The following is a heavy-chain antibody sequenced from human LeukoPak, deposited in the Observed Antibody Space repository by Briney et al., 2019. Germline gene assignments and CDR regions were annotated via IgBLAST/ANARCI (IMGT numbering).Heavy chain of an antibody. CDR1: AGSISLYNTYY. CDR3: AKSDYYGASDY. Sequence: PSETLSLTCTVSAGSISLYNTYYWNWIRQSPGKGLEWIGYIYYSGSTSYNPSLKSRVTISVDTFRNQFSLKLTSVAAADTAIYYCAKSDYYGASDYWGQGTLVTVSS. D-gene: IGHD3-10*01. J-gene: IGHJ4*02. CDR2: IYYSGST. V-gene: IGHV4-59*01.